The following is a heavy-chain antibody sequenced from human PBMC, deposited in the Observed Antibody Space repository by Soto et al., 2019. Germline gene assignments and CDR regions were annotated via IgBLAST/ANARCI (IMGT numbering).Heavy chain of an antibody. CDR3: AREGVAPYYYYGMDV. CDR2: ISSYNGDT. D-gene: IGHD5-12*01. CDR1: GYTFTRSG. J-gene: IGHJ6*02. V-gene: IGHV1-18*01. Sequence: QVQLVQSGAEVKKPGASVKVSCKASGYTFTRSGISWVRQAPGQGHEWMGWISSYNGDTNYAQTFQGRVTMTTDTSTSTAYMELRSLRSDDTAVYYCAREGVAPYYYYGMDVCGQGTPVTVSS.